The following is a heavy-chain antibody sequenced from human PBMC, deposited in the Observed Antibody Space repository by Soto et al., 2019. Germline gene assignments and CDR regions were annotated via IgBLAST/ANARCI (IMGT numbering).Heavy chain of an antibody. J-gene: IGHJ5*02. CDR2: IIPIFGTA. CDR1: GGTFSSYA. D-gene: IGHD2-2*01. Sequence: QVQLVQSGAEVKKPGSSVKVSCKASGGTFSSYAISWVRQAPGQGLEWMGGIIPIFGTANYAQKFQGRVTITADESTSTAYMQLSSLGSEDTAVYYCARDRADPIVVVPAARRKDHWFAPWGQGTLVTVSS. V-gene: IGHV1-69*01. CDR3: ARDRADPIVVVPAARRKDHWFAP.